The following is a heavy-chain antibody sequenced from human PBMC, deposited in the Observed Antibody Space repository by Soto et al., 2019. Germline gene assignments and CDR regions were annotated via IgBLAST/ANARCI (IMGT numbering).Heavy chain of an antibody. CDR3: TRRVGLTYYYYGMDV. J-gene: IGHJ6*02. V-gene: IGHV3-73*02. CDR2: IRSKANSYAT. D-gene: IGHD2-15*01. Sequence: EVQLVESGGGLVQPGGSLKLSCAASGFTFSGSAMHWVRQASGKGLEWVGRIRSKANSYATAYAASVKGRFTISRDDSKNTGYLQMNSLKTEDTAVYYCTRRVGLTYYYYGMDVWGQGTTVTVSS. CDR1: GFTFSGSA.